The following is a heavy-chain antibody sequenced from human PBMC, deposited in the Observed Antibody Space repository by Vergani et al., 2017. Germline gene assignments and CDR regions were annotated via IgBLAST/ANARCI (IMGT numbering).Heavy chain of an antibody. CDR1: GGSFSGYY. Sequence: QVQLQQWGAGLLKPSETLSLTCAVYGGSFSGYYWSWIRQPPGKGLEWIGEINHSGSTNYNPSLKSRVTISVDTSKNQFSLKLSSVTAADTAVYYCAREVMYGSSTSCPYYYYYYMDVWGKGTTVTVSS. J-gene: IGHJ6*03. CDR3: AREVMYGSSTSCPYYYYYYMDV. V-gene: IGHV4-34*01. D-gene: IGHD2-2*01. CDR2: INHSGST.